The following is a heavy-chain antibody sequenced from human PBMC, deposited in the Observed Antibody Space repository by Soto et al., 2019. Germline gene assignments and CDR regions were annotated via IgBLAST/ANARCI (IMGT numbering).Heavy chain of an antibody. D-gene: IGHD6-13*01. CDR2: IYYRGST. CDR1: GGSISSYY. Sequence: LSLTCTASGGSISSYYWSWIRQPPVKGLEWIGYIYYRGSTKYNPSLKSRVTTTVDSSKNQSSLKLSSVTAADTAVYYCARVMPAAGPKWFDPWGQGTLVTVSS. J-gene: IGHJ5*02. V-gene: IGHV4-59*01. CDR3: ARVMPAAGPKWFDP.